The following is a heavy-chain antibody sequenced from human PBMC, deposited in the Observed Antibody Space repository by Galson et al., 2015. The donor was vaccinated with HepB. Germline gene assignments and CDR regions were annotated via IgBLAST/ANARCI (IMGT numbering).Heavy chain of an antibody. D-gene: IGHD3-3*01. CDR3: ARVGQHDFWSGYDY. J-gene: IGHJ4*02. CDR1: GITFSKYW. Sequence: SLRLSCAGSGITFSKYWMSWVRQAPGKGLEWVANINQDGSEMYYVDSVKDRFSISRDNAKNSLYLQMNSLRVEDTAVYYCARVGQHDFWSGYDYWGQGTLVTVSS. CDR2: INQDGSEM. V-gene: IGHV3-7*01.